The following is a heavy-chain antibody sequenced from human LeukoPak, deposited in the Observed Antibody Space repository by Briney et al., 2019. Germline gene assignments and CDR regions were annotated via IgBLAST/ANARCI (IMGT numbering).Heavy chain of an antibody. V-gene: IGHV3-48*01. CDR1: TVPVNNYS. J-gene: IGHJ4*02. CDR2: ISASGRSK. Sequence: GGSLRLSCATSTVPVNNYSLNWVRQFPGKGLEWISYISASGRSKYYAPSVKGRFTNSRDNATLFLHMDTLRSADKALYYCAYQPTSNSTRAPDFWGQGNLVTISS. D-gene: IGHD2/OR15-2a*01. CDR3: AYQPTSNSTRAPDF.